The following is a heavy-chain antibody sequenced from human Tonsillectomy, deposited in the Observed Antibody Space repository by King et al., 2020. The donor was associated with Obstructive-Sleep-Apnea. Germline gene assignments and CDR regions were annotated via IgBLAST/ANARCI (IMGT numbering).Heavy chain of an antibody. CDR3: VRGDDSSGRWRLFDY. Sequence: VQLQQSGPGLVKPSQTLSLTCAISGDSVSCKSSTWNWIRQSPSRGLGGLGRAYYRSKWKIEYAVSVKSRITISPDTSRNQLALQLNSVSPEDTAVYYCVRGDDSSGRWRLFDYWGQGTLVTVSS. CDR2: AYYRSKWKI. V-gene: IGHV6-1*01. D-gene: IGHD6-19*01. CDR1: GDSVSCKSST. J-gene: IGHJ4*02.